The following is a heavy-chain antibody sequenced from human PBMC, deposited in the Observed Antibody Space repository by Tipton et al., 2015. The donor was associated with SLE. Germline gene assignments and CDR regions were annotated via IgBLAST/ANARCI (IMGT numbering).Heavy chain of an antibody. CDR1: GGSISSYY. J-gene: IGHJ4*02. D-gene: IGHD2-8*02. Sequence: TLSLTCTVSGGSISSYYWSWIRQPPGKGLEWIGYIYYSGSTNYNPSPKSRVTISVDTSKNQFSLKLSSVTAADTAVYYCARAPPGPVQVPPHIWGQGTLVTVSS. CDR2: IYYSGST. CDR3: ARAPPGPVQVPPHI. V-gene: IGHV4-59*01.